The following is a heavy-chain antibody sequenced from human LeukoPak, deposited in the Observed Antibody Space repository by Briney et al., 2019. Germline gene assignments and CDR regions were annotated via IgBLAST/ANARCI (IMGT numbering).Heavy chain of an antibody. Sequence: ASVKVSCKASGYTFTSYDINWVRQATGQGLEWMGRMNPNSGNTGYAQKFQGRVTITRNTSISTAYMELSSLRSEDTAVYYCARGDVDYYYMDVWGKGTTVTISS. CDR3: ARGDVDYYYMDV. CDR1: GYTFTSYD. CDR2: MNPNSGNT. V-gene: IGHV1-8*03. J-gene: IGHJ6*03.